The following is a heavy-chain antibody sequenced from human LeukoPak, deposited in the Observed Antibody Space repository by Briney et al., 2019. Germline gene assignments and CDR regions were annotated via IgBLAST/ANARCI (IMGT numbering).Heavy chain of an antibody. V-gene: IGHV4-30-4*08. CDR2: IYYSGST. J-gene: IGHJ6*03. Sequence: SQTLPLTCTVSGGSISSGDYYWSWIRQPPGKGLEWIGYIYYSGSTYYNPSLKSRVTISLDTSKNQFSLKLTSVTAADTAVYYCARHQGNYGDYYYYMDVWGKGTTVTVSS. D-gene: IGHD4-17*01. CDR3: ARHQGNYGDYYYYMDV. CDR1: GGSISSGDYY.